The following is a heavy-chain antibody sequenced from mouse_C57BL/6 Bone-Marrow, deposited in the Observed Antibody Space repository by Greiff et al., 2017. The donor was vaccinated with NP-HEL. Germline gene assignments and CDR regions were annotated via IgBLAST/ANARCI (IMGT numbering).Heavy chain of an antibody. CDR2: INPYNGGT. CDR1: GYTFTDYY. J-gene: IGHJ2*01. V-gene: IGHV1-19*01. D-gene: IGHD2-5*01. Sequence: VQLQQSGPVLVKPGASVKMSCKASGYTFTDYYMNWVKQSHGKSLEWIGVINPYNGGTSYNQKFKGKATLTVDKSSSTAYMELNSLTSEDSAVYYCAREGDYSNYRDYWGQGTTLTVSS. CDR3: AREGDYSNYRDY.